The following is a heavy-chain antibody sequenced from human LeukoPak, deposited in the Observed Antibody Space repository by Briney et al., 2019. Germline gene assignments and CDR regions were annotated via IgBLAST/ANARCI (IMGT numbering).Heavy chain of an antibody. J-gene: IGHJ4*02. D-gene: IGHD2-15*01. CDR1: GFSFSRYR. CDR2: ISSNGDYI. V-gene: IGHV3-21*01. Sequence: PGGSLRLSCAASGFSFSRYRMNWVRQAPGKGLEWVSSISSNGDYIYYGDSVKGRFTMSRDNAKNSLYLQLSSLRAEDTAVYYCARDSPSLLGGGNCFDYWGQGTLVTVSS. CDR3: ARDSPSLLGGGNCFDY.